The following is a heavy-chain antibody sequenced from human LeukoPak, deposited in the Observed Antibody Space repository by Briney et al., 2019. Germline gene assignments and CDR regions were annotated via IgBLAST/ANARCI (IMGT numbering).Heavy chain of an antibody. CDR3: AREMVRYSSSWYGSDY. D-gene: IGHD6-13*01. CDR1: GYTFTSYY. V-gene: IGHV1-46*01. CDR2: INPSGGST. J-gene: IGHJ4*02. Sequence: ASVKVSCKASGYTFTSYYMHWVRQAPGQGLEWMGIINPSGGSTSYAQKFQGRVTMTTDTSTSTAYMELRSLRSDDTAVYYCAREMVRYSSSWYGSDYWGQGTLVTVSS.